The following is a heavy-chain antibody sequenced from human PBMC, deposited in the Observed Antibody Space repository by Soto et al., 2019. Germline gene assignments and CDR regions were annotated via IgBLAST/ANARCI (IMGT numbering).Heavy chain of an antibody. CDR1: GGSISSSSYY. D-gene: IGHD3-22*01. CDR3: ARLTIVVVPYGFDY. Sequence: SETLSLTCTVSGGSISSSSYYWGWIRQPPGKGLEWIGSIYYSGSTYYNPSLKSRVTISVDTSKNQFSLKLSSVTAADTAVYYCARLTIVVVPYGFDYWGQGTLVTVS. CDR2: IYYSGST. J-gene: IGHJ4*02. V-gene: IGHV4-39*01.